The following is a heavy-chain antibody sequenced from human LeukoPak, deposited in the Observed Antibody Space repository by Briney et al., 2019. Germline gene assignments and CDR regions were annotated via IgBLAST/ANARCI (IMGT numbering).Heavy chain of an antibody. Sequence: GGSLRLSCAASGVTSTKYAMNWVRQVPGKGLEWVSVLIGSSGSTDYADSVKGRFTISRDNSKNTVFLQMNSLRAEDTAIYYCAKGAYDYIEIGYFDSWGQGTLVTVSS. V-gene: IGHV3-23*01. J-gene: IGHJ4*02. D-gene: IGHD5-12*01. CDR2: LIGSSGST. CDR3: AKGAYDYIEIGYFDS. CDR1: GVTSTKYA.